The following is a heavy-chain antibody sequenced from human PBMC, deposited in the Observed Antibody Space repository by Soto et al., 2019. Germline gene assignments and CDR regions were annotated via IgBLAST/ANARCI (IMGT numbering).Heavy chain of an antibody. V-gene: IGHV4-59*01. Sequence: PSETLSLTCPVSGGSITNYYWSWIRQSPGKGLKWIGCIYYTGSTNYNPSLKRRVTISVEMFKNQFSLSLRSVTAADTAVYYCARDQNRGLPYGSSWNPVVLYGMDVWGQGNTVTVSS. J-gene: IGHJ6*02. CDR1: GGSITNYY. D-gene: IGHD6-13*01. CDR2: IYYTGST. CDR3: ARDQNRGLPYGSSWNPVVLYGMDV.